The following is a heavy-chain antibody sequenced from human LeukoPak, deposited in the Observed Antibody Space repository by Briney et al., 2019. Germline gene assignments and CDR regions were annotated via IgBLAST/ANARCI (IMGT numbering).Heavy chain of an antibody. CDR1: GGSINGYS. J-gene: IGHJ6*02. D-gene: IGHD3-3*01. Sequence: PSGTLSLTCTVSGGSINGYSWSWVRQPPGKGLEWIAYIYYSGSTNYNPSLKSRVTISLDTSKKQFSLKLSSVTAADTAVYSCARATYYDFWSGTSYGMDVWGQGTTVIVSS. CDR3: ARATYYDFWSGTSYGMDV. V-gene: IGHV4-59*08. CDR2: IYYSGST.